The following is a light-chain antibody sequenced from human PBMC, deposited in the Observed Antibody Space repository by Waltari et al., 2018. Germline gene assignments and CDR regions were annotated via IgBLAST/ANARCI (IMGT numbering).Light chain of an antibody. J-gene: IGKJ2*03. V-gene: IGKV3-11*01. CDR2: SAS. CDR3: YQHSSGYS. Sequence: VIFTLFIAIMSLFSGEGATLSCRASQSVSSYLAWYQQKPGQTPRLLIHSASSRATGIPDRFSGSGSGTEFTLTISSLEPEDVGVYHCYQHSSGYSFGQGTKVEIK. CDR1: QSVSSY.